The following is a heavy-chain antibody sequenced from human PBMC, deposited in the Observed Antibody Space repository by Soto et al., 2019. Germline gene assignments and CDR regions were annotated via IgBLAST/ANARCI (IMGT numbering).Heavy chain of an antibody. J-gene: IGHJ3*02. V-gene: IGHV3-48*01. CDR3: AREGRARAFDI. CDR2: ISSSSSTI. CDR1: GFTFSSYS. Sequence: GSLRLSCAASGFTFSSYSMNWVRQAPGKGLEWVSYISSSSSTIYYADSVKGRFTISRDNAKNSLYLQMNSLRAEDTAVYYCAREGRARAFDIWGQGTMVTVSS.